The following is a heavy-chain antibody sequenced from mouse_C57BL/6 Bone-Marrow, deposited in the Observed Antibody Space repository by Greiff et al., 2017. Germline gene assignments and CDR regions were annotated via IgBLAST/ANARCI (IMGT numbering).Heavy chain of an antibody. V-gene: IGHV5-12*01. Sequence: EVKLVESGGGLVQPGGSLKLSCAASGFTFSDYYMYWVRQTPEKRLEWVAYISNGGGSTYYPDTVKGRFTITRDNAKSTLYLQVSRLKSEDTAMYYCARQTGSYYAMDYWGQGTSVTVSS. CDR3: ARQTGSYYAMDY. CDR2: ISNGGGST. J-gene: IGHJ4*01. CDR1: GFTFSDYY.